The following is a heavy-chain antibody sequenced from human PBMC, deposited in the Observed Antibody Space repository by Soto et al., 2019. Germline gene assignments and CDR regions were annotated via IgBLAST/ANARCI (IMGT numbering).Heavy chain of an antibody. CDR2: ISDIGGNT. CDR1: GFTFRSYA. V-gene: IGHV3-23*01. J-gene: IGHJ4*02. Sequence: GGSLRLSCAASGFTFRSYAMSWVRQAPGKGLEWVSGISDIGGNTYYADSVKGRFTISRDNSKNTLFLQMNSLRAEDTAVYYCAREYSSAWKTSDYWGQGTLVTVSS. CDR3: AREYSSAWKTSDY. D-gene: IGHD6-19*01.